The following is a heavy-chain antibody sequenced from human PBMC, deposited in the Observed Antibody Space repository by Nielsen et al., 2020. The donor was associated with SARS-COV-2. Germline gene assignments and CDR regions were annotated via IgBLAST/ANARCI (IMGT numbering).Heavy chain of an antibody. D-gene: IGHD4-23*01. J-gene: IGHJ5*02. V-gene: IGHV5-51*01. CDR1: GYSFTSYW. Sequence: KVSCKGSGYSFTSYWIGWVRQMPGKGLEWMGLIYPGDSDTRYSPSFQGQVTISADKSISTAYLQWSSLKASDTAMYYCARQAVYGGNSKYWFDPWGQGTLVTVSS. CDR3: ARQAVYGGNSKYWFDP. CDR2: IYPGDSDT.